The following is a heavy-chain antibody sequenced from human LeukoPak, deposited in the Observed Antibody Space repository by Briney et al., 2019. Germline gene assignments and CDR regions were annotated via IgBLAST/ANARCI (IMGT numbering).Heavy chain of an antibody. D-gene: IGHD3-16*01. J-gene: IGHJ4*02. V-gene: IGHV3-23*01. CDR3: AKESYGMSSGWGSYDSMRFFDY. CDR1: GFTFSSYA. Sequence: PGGSLRLSRAASGFTFSSYAMSWVRQAPGKGLEWVSAISGSGGSTYYADSVKGRFTISRDNSKNTLYLQMNSLRAEDTAVYYCAKESYGMSSGWGSYDSMRFFDYWGQGTLVTVSS. CDR2: ISGSGGST.